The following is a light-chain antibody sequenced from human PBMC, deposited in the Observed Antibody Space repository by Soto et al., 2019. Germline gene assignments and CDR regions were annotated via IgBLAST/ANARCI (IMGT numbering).Light chain of an antibody. CDR2: EVS. CDR3: CSYAGSTTSVA. J-gene: IGLJ2*01. Sequence: QSALTQPASVSGSPGQSITISCTGTSSDVGNYNLVSWYQQHPGKAPKLMIYEVSKRPSGVSNRFSGSKSGNTASLTISGLQAEDEAEYYCCSYAGSTTSVAFGGGTKLTVL. CDR1: SSDVGNYNL. V-gene: IGLV2-23*02.